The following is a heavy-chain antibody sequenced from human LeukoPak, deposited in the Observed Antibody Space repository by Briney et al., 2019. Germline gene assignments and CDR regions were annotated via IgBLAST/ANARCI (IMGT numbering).Heavy chain of an antibody. J-gene: IGHJ4*02. Sequence: GGSLRLSCAASGFTFDDYGMSWVRQAPGKGLEWVSGINWNGGSTGYADSVKGRFTISRDNAKNSLYLQMNSLRAEDTASYYCARDPQLYCSGGSCYFDYWGQGTLVTVSS. CDR3: ARDPQLYCSGGSCYFDY. V-gene: IGHV3-20*04. D-gene: IGHD2-15*01. CDR2: INWNGGST. CDR1: GFTFDDYG.